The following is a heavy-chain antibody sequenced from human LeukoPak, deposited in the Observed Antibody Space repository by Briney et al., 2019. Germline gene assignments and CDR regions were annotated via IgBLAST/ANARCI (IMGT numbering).Heavy chain of an antibody. CDR2: INHSGST. CDR1: GYSISSGYY. J-gene: IGHJ5*02. V-gene: IGHV4-38-2*02. Sequence: PSETLSLTCTVSGYSISSGYYWGCIRQPPGKGLEWIGEINHSGSTNYNPSLKSRVTISVDTSKNQFSLKKSSVTAADTAVYYCAVERAAAGMDWFDPWGQGTLVTVSS. D-gene: IGHD6-13*01. CDR3: AVERAAAGMDWFDP.